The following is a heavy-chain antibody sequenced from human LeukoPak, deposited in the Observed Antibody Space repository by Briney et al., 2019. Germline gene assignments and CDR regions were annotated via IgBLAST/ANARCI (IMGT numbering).Heavy chain of an antibody. CDR2: IWYDGSNK. Sequence: PGGSLRLSCAASGFTFSSYGMHWVRQAPGKGLEWVAVIWYDGSNKYYADSVKGRFTISRDNSKNTLYLQMNSLRAEDTAVYYCAKGYYYMDVWGKGTTVTVSS. V-gene: IGHV3-33*08. CDR3: AKGYYYMDV. CDR1: GFTFSSYG. J-gene: IGHJ6*03.